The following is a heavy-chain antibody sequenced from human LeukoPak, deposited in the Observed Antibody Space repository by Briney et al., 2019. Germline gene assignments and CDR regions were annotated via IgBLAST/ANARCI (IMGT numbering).Heavy chain of an antibody. CDR3: AKGEYYFDY. CDR1: GFTFSSYA. Sequence: GGSLRLSCAASGFTFSSYAMSWVRQPPGKGLEWVSSISASAATTYYADSVKGRFTISRDISKNTLYLLMNSLRAEDTAVYYCAKGEYYFDYWGQGTLVTVSS. J-gene: IGHJ4*02. CDR2: ISASAATT. V-gene: IGHV3-23*01.